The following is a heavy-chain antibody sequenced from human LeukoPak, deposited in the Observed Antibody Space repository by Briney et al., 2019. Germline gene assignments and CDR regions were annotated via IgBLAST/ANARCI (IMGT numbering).Heavy chain of an antibody. V-gene: IGHV1-46*01. CDR1: GYTFTVYY. Sequence: ASVKVSCKASGYTFTVYYMHWVRQAPGQGLEWMGIINPSGGSTSYAQKFQGRVTMTRDTSTSTVYMELSSLRSEDTAVYYCARGSGRAAAGDYFDYWGQGTLVTVSS. D-gene: IGHD6-13*01. CDR2: INPSGGST. J-gene: IGHJ4*02. CDR3: ARGSGRAAAGDYFDY.